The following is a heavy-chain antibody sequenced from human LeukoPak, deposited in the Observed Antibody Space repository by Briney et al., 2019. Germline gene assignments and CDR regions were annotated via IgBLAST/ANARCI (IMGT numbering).Heavy chain of an antibody. J-gene: IGHJ3*02. Sequence: SETLSLTCTVSGGSISSGGYYWSWIRQHPGKGLEWIGYIYYSGSTYYNPSLKSRVTMSVDTSKNQFSLKLSSVTAADTAVYYCASAAPMIHAFDIWGQGTMVTVSS. V-gene: IGHV4-31*03. D-gene: IGHD2-15*01. CDR1: GGSISSGGYY. CDR2: IYYSGST. CDR3: ASAAPMIHAFDI.